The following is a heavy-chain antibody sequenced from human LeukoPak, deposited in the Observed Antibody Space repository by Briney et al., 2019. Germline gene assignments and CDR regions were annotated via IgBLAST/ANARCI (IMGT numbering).Heavy chain of an antibody. CDR2: ISSWNDYI. CDR3: ARDGGYCVKGVCYFDY. Sequence: PGGSLRLSCAASGFTFSSYSMNWVRRAPGKGLEWVSSISSWNDYIYYADSVKGRFAISRDNAKNSLYLQMNSLRVEITVTYYCARDGGYCVKGVCYFDYWGQGTLVTVSS. J-gene: IGHJ4*02. D-gene: IGHD2-15*01. V-gene: IGHV3-21*01. CDR1: GFTFSSYS.